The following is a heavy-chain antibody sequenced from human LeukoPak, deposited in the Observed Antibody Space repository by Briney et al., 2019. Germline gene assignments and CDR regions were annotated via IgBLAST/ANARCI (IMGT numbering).Heavy chain of an antibody. CDR2: ISSSSSYI. Sequence: GGSLRLSCAASGFTFSSYTMNWVRQAPGKGLESVSSISSSSSYIYYADSMKGRFTISRDNAKNSLYLQMNSLRAEDTAVYYCARDQWLQSDYYMDVWGKGTTVTVSS. CDR1: GFTFSSYT. D-gene: IGHD5-18*01. V-gene: IGHV3-21*01. J-gene: IGHJ6*03. CDR3: ARDQWLQSDYYMDV.